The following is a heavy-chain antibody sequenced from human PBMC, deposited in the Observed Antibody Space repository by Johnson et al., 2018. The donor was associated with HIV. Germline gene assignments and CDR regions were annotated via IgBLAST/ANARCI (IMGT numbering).Heavy chain of an antibody. CDR3: AKEYLGRWAHDYYDSSGSDDAFDI. CDR1: GFSFSSYG. Sequence: QVQLVESGGGLVQPGGSLRLSCAASGFSFSSYGMHWVRQAPGKGLEWVAVISYDGSNKYYADSVKGRFTISRDNSKNMLYLQMNSLRAEATAVYYCAKEYLGRWAHDYYDSSGSDDAFDIWGQGTMVTVSS. D-gene: IGHD3-22*01. V-gene: IGHV3-30*18. CDR2: ISYDGSNK. J-gene: IGHJ3*02.